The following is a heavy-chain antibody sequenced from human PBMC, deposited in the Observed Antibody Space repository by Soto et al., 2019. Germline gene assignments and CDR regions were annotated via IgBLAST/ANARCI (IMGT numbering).Heavy chain of an antibody. V-gene: IGHV3-33*01. J-gene: IGHJ4*02. CDR3: ARDTNHYYDFWSGYDY. CDR2: IGYDGSNK. Sequence: GGSLRLSCAASGFTFSSYGMHWVRQAPGKGLEWVAVIGYDGSNKYYADSVKGRFTISRDNSKNTLYLQMNSLRAEDTAVYYCARDTNHYYDFWSGYDYWGQGTLVTVSS. D-gene: IGHD3-3*01. CDR1: GFTFSSYG.